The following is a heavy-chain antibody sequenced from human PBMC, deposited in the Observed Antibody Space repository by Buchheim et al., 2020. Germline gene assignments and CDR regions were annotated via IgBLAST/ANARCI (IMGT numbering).Heavy chain of an antibody. CDR1: GFTFRSYW. Sequence: EVQVVESGGGLVQPGGSLRLSCTGSGFTFRSYWMSWVRQAPGKGLEWVANINREGSEKDYVGSVEGRFTISRDNARNSLCLEMNSLTAEDTAVYYCAREKDWGQGTL. CDR3: AREKD. CDR2: INREGSEK. V-gene: IGHV3-7*01. J-gene: IGHJ4*02.